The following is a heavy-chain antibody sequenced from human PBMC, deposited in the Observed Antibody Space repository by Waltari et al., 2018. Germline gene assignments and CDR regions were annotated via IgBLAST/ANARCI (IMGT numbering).Heavy chain of an antibody. V-gene: IGHV4-4*02. D-gene: IGHD2-15*01. CDR3: ASDRGRGLYLDS. J-gene: IGHJ4*02. CDR1: GASISNNFF. Sequence: QVQLQESGPGLVKPSGPLFLTCTVSGASISNNFFWSWVRQSPGKGLEWIGQVHQSGRSNYNPSLESRVTVSMDTSKNQFSLRVTSVTAADTAIYYCASDRGRGLYLDSWGQGTLVTVSP. CDR2: VHQSGRS.